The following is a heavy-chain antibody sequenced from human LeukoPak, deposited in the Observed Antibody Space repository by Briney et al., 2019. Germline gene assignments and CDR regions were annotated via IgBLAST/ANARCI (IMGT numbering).Heavy chain of an antibody. J-gene: IGHJ3*02. D-gene: IGHD3-3*01. CDR2: IYHSGNT. CDR1: AYSISSGYY. Sequence: PSETLSLTCTVSAYSISSGYYWGWIRQAPGRGLEWIGSIYHSGNTYYDPSLKSRVTISVDTSKNQFSLKLSSVTAADTAVYYCARDRREKEYYDFWSGYYPQVVDAFDIWGQGTMVTVSS. CDR3: ARDRREKEYYDFWSGYYPQVVDAFDI. V-gene: IGHV4-38-2*02.